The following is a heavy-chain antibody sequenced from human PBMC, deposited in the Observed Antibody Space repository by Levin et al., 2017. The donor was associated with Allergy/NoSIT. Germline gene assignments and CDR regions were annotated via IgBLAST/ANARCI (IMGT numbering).Heavy chain of an antibody. CDR3: ASAGCTSGYADVFEW. Sequence: GGSLRLSCTASGFSFRDAVMHWVRQAPGKGLEWVAVISHLATTKIYADSVKGRFTISRDNSENTVYLQMSSLRIEDTARYFCASAGCTSGYADVFEWWGQGALVTVSS. D-gene: IGHD3-22*01. J-gene: IGHJ4*02. V-gene: IGHV3-30-3*01. CDR2: ISHLATTK. CDR1: GFSFRDAV.